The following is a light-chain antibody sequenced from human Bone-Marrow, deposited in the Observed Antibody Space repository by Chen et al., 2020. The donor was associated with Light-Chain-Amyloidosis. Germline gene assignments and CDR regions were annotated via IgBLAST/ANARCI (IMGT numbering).Light chain of an antibody. J-gene: IGLJ2*01. CDR2: NDS. CDR1: NIGRKS. CDR3: QVGGSTSDRVV. Sequence: YVLTQAPSVSVAPGKTARITCGGNNIGRKSVHWYQQEPGQAPVVVIYNDSDRPPGIPARFSGSNCGNTATLTICRVEAGDEADHDGQVGGSTSDRVVVGGGTKLTV. V-gene: IGLV3-21*04.